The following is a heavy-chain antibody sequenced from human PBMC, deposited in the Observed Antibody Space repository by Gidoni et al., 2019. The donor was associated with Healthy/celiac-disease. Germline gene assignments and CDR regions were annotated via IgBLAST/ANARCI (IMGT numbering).Heavy chain of an antibody. D-gene: IGHD6-19*01. CDR1: GLTFSSYG. CDR3: AKETVAGLYYYYGMDV. J-gene: IGHJ6*02. V-gene: IGHV3-30*18. Sequence: QVQLVESGGGVVQPGRSLRLSCAASGLTFSSYGMHWVRQAPGKGLEWVAVISYDGSNKYYADSVKGRFTISRDNSKNTLYLQMNSLRAEDTAVYYCAKETVAGLYYYYGMDVWGQGTTVTVSS. CDR2: ISYDGSNK.